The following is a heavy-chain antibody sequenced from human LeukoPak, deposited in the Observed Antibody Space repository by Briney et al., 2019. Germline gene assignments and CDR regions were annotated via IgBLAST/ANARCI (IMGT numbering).Heavy chain of an antibody. CDR3: AGHSSSWFDY. J-gene: IGHJ4*02. D-gene: IGHD6-13*01. CDR2: IYHSGST. V-gene: IGHV4-4*02. Sequence: SWVRQAPGKGLEWIGEIYHSGSTNYNPSLKSRVTISVDKSKNQFSLKLSSMTAADTAVYYCAGHSSSWFDYWGQGTLVTVSS.